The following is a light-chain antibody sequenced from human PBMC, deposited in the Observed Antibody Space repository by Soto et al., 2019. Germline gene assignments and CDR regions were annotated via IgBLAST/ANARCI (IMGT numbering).Light chain of an antibody. V-gene: IGLV2-8*01. CDR2: GNT. Sequence: QSVLTQPPSASGSPGQSVTISCTGTSSNIGGSNDVHWYQQYPGTAPKLIIYGNTNRPSGVPDRFSGSKSGNTASLAITGLQADDEADYYCKSYAASMSVHYVFGGGTQLTVL. J-gene: IGLJ2*01. CDR3: KSYAASMSVHYV. CDR1: SSNIGGSND.